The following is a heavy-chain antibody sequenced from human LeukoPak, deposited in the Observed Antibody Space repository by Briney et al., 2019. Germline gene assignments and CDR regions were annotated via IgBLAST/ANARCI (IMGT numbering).Heavy chain of an antibody. CDR2: ISAYNGNT. Sequence: ASVKVSCKTSGYTFASYGINWVRQAPGQGLEWMGWISAYNGNTNYAQKFQGRVTMTTGTSTSTAYMELRSLRSDDTAVYYCARDRVFVDTAIVSPIQYFDYWGQGTLVTVSS. CDR1: GYTFASYG. CDR3: ARDRVFVDTAIVSPIQYFDY. J-gene: IGHJ4*02. V-gene: IGHV1-18*01. D-gene: IGHD5-18*01.